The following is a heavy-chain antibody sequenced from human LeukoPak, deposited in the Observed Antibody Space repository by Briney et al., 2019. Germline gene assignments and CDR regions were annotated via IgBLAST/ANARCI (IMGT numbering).Heavy chain of an antibody. D-gene: IGHD3-10*01. Sequence: ASVKVSCKASGYTFTSYYMHWVRQAPGQGLEWMGIINPSGGSTSYAQKFQGRVTMTEDTSTDTAYMELSSLRSEDTAVYYCATDRKYYYGSGSDTYNWFDPWGQGTLVTVSS. J-gene: IGHJ5*02. CDR1: GYTFTSYY. CDR2: INPSGGST. V-gene: IGHV1-46*01. CDR3: ATDRKYYYGSGSDTYNWFDP.